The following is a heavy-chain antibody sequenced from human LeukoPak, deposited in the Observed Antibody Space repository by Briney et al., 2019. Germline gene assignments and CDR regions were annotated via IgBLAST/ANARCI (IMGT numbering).Heavy chain of an antibody. J-gene: IGHJ4*02. V-gene: IGHV3-64*02. CDR3: ARDRGPYCGGDCFNYYFDY. CDR1: GFTFSSYA. D-gene: IGHD2-21*02. Sequence: PGGSLGLSCAASGFTFSSYAMSWVRQAPGKGLEYVAAITNDGRSTYYADSVKGRFTISRDSSRNTLLLQMGSLRAEDMGVYYCARDRGPYCGGDCFNYYFDYWGQGTLVTVSS. CDR2: ITNDGRST.